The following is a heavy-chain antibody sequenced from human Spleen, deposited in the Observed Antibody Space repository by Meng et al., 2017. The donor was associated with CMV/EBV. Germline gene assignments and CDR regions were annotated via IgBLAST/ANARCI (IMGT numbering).Heavy chain of an antibody. Sequence: GESLEISCAASGFTFSSHGMHWVRQAAGKGLEWVAFIRYDGSNKYYADSVKGRFTISRDNSKNTLYPQMNSLRAEDTAVYYCAKDKANYYYYYGMDVWGQGTTVTVSS. CDR2: IRYDGSNK. CDR3: AKDKANYYYYYGMDV. CDR1: GFTFSSHG. J-gene: IGHJ6*02. V-gene: IGHV3-30*02.